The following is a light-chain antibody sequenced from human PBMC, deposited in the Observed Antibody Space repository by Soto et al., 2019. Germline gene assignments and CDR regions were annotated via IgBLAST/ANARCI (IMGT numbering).Light chain of an antibody. Sequence: QSALTQPASVSGSPGQSITISCTGTSSDVGGYNYVSWYQQHPGKAPKLMIYDVSNRPSGVSNRFSGSKSGNTASLIVSGLQAEDEADYYCSSYTSSSPLVVFGGGTKLTVL. J-gene: IGLJ2*01. V-gene: IGLV2-14*01. CDR2: DVS. CDR3: SSYTSSSPLVV. CDR1: SSDVGGYNY.